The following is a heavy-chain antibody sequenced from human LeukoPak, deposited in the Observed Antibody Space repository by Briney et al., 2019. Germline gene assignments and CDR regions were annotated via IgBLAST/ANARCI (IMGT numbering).Heavy chain of an antibody. J-gene: IGHJ4*02. Sequence: GGSLRLSCAASGFTFSSYGMSWVRRAPGKGLEWVSAISGSGGSTYYADSVKGRFTISRDNSKNTLYLQMNSLRAEDTAVYYCAKEHWYYYDSSGYSVWGQGTLVTVSS. CDR3: AKEHWYYYDSSGYSV. D-gene: IGHD3-22*01. CDR2: ISGSGGST. CDR1: GFTFSSYG. V-gene: IGHV3-23*01.